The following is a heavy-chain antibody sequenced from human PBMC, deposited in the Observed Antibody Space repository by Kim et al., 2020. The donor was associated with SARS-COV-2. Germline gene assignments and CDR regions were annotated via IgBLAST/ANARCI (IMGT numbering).Heavy chain of an antibody. CDR2: ISGSGGST. D-gene: IGHD3-22*01. J-gene: IGHJ4*02. V-gene: IGHV3-23*01. CDR1: GFTFSSYA. CDR3: AKEGTYYYDSSGYYPFDY. Sequence: GGSLRLSCAASGFTFSSYAMSWVRQAPGKGLEWVSAISGSGGSTYYADSVKGRFTISRDNSKNTLYLQMNSLRAEDTAVYYCAKEGTYYYDSSGYYPFDYWGQGTLVTVSS.